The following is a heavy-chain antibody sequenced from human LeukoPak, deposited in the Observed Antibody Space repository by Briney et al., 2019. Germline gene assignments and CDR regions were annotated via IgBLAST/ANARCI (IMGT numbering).Heavy chain of an antibody. V-gene: IGHV3-30*18. D-gene: IGHD3-22*01. CDR2: ISYDGSNK. CDR1: XFTXSSYG. Sequence: RSXXLXCXAXXFTXSSYGMHWVRQAPGKGLEWVAVISYDGSNKYYADSVKGRFTISRDNSKNTLYLQMNSLRAEDTAVYYCAKVYYDSMPGYWGQGTLVTVSS. J-gene: IGHJ4*02. CDR3: AKVYYDSMPGY.